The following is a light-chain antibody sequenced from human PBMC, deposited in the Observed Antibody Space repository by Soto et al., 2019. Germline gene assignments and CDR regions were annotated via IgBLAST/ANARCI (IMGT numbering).Light chain of an antibody. CDR3: QQYHIYSGT. CDR2: KAT. Sequence: DIQMTQSPSTLSASVGDGVTITCRASQSIGSGLAWYQQKPGKAPKLLIYKATNLQTGVPSRFSGSGSGTDFSLTINSLQPDDFATYYCQQYHIYSGTFGQGTKVDIK. V-gene: IGKV1-5*03. J-gene: IGKJ1*01. CDR1: QSIGSG.